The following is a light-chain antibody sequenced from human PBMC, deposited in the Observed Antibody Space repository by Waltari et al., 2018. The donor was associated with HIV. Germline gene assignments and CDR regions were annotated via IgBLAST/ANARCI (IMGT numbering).Light chain of an antibody. Sequence: EIVLTQSTATLSLSPGERATLYCRASQSVSSYLDWYQQKAGQAPRLFFYDASDRATGSPARFRGSGSGTDFTLTISSLEPEDFAVYYCQHRSNWPPLFTFGPGTKVDIK. J-gene: IGKJ3*01. CDR2: DAS. CDR3: QHRSNWPPLFT. V-gene: IGKV3-11*01. CDR1: QSVSSY.